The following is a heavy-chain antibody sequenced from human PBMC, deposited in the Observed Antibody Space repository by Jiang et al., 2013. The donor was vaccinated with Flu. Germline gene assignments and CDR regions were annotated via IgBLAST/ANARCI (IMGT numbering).Heavy chain of an antibody. CDR1: GGSFSGYY. V-gene: IGHV4-34*01. J-gene: IGHJ5*02. CDR2: IDDTGNT. Sequence: LLKPSETLSLSCAVSGGSFSGYYWSWIRQPPGKGLEWIGEIDDTGNTNYNASLKSRVTMSVDTSKNQISMALSSVTATDTAVYYCARLHPALGVEAATYYFDPWGQGTLVTVSS. CDR3: ARLHPALGVEAATYYFDP. D-gene: IGHD2-15*01.